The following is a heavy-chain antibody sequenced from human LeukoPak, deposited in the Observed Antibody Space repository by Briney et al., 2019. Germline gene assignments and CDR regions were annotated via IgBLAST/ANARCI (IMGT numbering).Heavy chain of an antibody. J-gene: IGHJ4*02. V-gene: IGHV3-21*01. Sequence: GSLRLSFAASGFTFSSYTMNWVRQAPGKGLEWVSSITTGSSYIYYVDSVKGRFTISRDNAKNSLYLQMNSLRVEDTAVYYCARGEGYYASGSYYNDYWGQGTLVTVSS. CDR3: ARGEGYYASGSYYNDY. D-gene: IGHD3-10*01. CDR2: ITTGSSYI. CDR1: GFTFSSYT.